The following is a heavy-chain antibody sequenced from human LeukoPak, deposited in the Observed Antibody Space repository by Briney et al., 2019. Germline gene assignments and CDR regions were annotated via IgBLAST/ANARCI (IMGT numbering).Heavy chain of an antibody. CDR3: ARVYYSGSYDYWYFDL. J-gene: IGHJ2*01. Sequence: PSETLSLTCTVSGGSISSGSYYWSWIRQPAGKGLEWIGRIYTSGSTYYNPSLKSRVTISVDTSKNQFSLKLSSVTAADTAVYYCARVYYSGSYDYWYFDLWGRGTLVTVSS. CDR2: IYTSGST. D-gene: IGHD1-26*01. V-gene: IGHV4-61*02. CDR1: GGSISSGSYY.